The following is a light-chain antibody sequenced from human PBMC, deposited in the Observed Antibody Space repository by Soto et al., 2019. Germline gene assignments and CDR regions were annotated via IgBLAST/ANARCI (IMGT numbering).Light chain of an antibody. J-gene: IGKJ2*01. CDR3: QQYNGYPYT. CDR1: QRITSW. CDR2: DAS. V-gene: IGKV1-5*01. Sequence: DIQMTQSPSTLSASVGDRVSITCRASQRITSWLAWYQQKPGTAPRLLIYDASSLESGVPSRFSGSGSGTEFTLTISSLQPDDFATYYCQQYNGYPYTFGQGTKLEI.